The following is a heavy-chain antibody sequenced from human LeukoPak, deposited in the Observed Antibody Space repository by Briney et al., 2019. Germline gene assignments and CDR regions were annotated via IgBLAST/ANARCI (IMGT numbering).Heavy chain of an antibody. CDR3: AREFRGVDKAMVDY. V-gene: IGHV3-11*05. CDR2: ISSSSSYT. D-gene: IGHD5-18*01. Sequence: GGSLRLSCAASGFTFSDYYMSWIRQAPGKGLEWVSYISSSSSYTNYADSVKGRFTISRDNAKNSLYLQMNSLRAEDTAVYYWAREFRGVDKAMVDYWGQGTLVTVSS. J-gene: IGHJ4*02. CDR1: GFTFSDYY.